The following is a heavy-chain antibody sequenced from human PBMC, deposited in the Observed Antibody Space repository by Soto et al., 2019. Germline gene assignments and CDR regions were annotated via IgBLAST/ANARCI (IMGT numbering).Heavy chain of an antibody. D-gene: IGHD2-2*01. V-gene: IGHV1-18*01. J-gene: IGHJ5*02. CDR2: ISAYNGNT. CDR3: ARDSSSLSTRAKRNNWFDP. Sequence: QVQLVQSGAEVKKPGASVKVSCKASGYTFTSYGISWVRQAPGQGLEWMGWISAYNGNTNYAQKLQGRVTMTTDTSTSTAYMELRSLRSDDTAVYYCARDSSSLSTRAKRNNWFDPWGQGTLVTVSS. CDR1: GYTFTSYG.